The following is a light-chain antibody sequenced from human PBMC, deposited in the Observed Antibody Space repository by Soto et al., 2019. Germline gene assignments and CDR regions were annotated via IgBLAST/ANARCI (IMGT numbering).Light chain of an antibody. CDR1: QSISSY. CDR3: QQYNNWPRT. V-gene: IGKV3-15*01. CDR2: GAS. Sequence: MTHSPSTLSASVGDRVSITCRASQSISSYLAWYQQKPGQAPRLLIYGASTRATGIPARFSGSGSGTEFTLTISSLQSEDFAVYYCQQYNNWPRTFGQGTKVDIK. J-gene: IGKJ1*01.